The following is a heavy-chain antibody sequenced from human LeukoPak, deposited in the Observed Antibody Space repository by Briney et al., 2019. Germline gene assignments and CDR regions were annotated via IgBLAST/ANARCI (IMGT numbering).Heavy chain of an antibody. CDR2: INPNSGDT. D-gene: IGHD3-10*01. J-gene: IGHJ3*02. Sequence: ASVKVSCKASGYSFTGYYMHWVRQAPGQGLEWMGWINPNSGDTKYAQKFQGRVTMTRDTSISTAYMELTRLRSDDTAVYYCARPDYYGSGSYAFDIWGRGTMVTVSS. CDR3: ARPDYYGSGSYAFDI. CDR1: GYSFTGYY. V-gene: IGHV1-2*02.